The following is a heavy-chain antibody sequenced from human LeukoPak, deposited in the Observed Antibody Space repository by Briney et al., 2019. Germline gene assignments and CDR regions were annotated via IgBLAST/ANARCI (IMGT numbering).Heavy chain of an antibody. CDR2: INAGNGNT. V-gene: IGHV1-3*01. Sequence: ASVKVSCKASGYTFTSYAMHWVRQAPGQRLEWMGWINAGNGNTKYSQKFQGRVTITRDTSASTAYMVLSSLRSEDTAVYYCARGDSGYCSGGSCRRNWFDPWGQGTLVTVSS. D-gene: IGHD2-15*01. CDR3: ARGDSGYCSGGSCRRNWFDP. J-gene: IGHJ5*02. CDR1: GYTFTSYA.